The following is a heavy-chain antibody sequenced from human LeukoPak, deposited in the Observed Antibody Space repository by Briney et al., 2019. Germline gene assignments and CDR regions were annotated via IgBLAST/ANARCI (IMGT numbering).Heavy chain of an antibody. CDR3: ARDTGWYFDL. J-gene: IGHJ2*01. CDR2: ITGWGISP. CDR1: GFTFRGYC. Sequence: PGGPLTLPCAASGFTFRGYCMHCVRQFRGXXLVCVSRITGWGISPTSPDSVKGRFTISRDNAKNTVFLHMISLRAEDTAVYYCARDTGWYFDLWGRGTLVTVSS. D-gene: IGHD4-17*01. V-gene: IGHV3-74*01.